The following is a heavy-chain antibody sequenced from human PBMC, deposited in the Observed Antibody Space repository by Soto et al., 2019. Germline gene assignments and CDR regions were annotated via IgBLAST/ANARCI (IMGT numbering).Heavy chain of an antibody. D-gene: IGHD3-22*01. J-gene: IGHJ4*02. CDR2: INHSGST. CDR1: GGSFSGYY. V-gene: IGHV4-34*01. Sequence: QVQLQQWGAGLLKPSETLSLTCAVYGGSFSGYYWSWIRQPPGKGLEWIGEINHSGSTNYNPSLKSRVNISVDTSKNQFSLNLRSVTAADTAVYYCARAPLYYYDSRGYYRHFDYWGQGTLVTVSS. CDR3: ARAPLYYYDSRGYYRHFDY.